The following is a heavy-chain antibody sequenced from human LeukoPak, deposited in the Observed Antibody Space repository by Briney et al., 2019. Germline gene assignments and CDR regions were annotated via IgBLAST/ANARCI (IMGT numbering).Heavy chain of an antibody. Sequence: ASVKVSCKASGYTFTSYYMHWVRQAPGQGLEWMGIINPSGGSTSYAQKFQGRVTMTRDTSTSTVYMELSSLRSEDTAVYYCARDLGPAITIIVVHTQGYFDYWGQGTLVTVSS. J-gene: IGHJ4*02. V-gene: IGHV1-46*01. D-gene: IGHD3-22*01. CDR2: INPSGGST. CDR3: ARDLGPAITIIVVHTQGYFDY. CDR1: GYTFTSYY.